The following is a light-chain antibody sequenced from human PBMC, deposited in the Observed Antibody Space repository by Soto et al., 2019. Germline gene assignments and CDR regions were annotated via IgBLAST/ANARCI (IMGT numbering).Light chain of an antibody. CDR3: QQIHSSIYS. Sequence: DIQLTQSPSSLSAFVGDRVTITCRASQTISAYLNWYRQKAGQAPELLIYATSNLHSGVPSRFRGSGSVTHFSLTINGLQPEDLATYYCQQIHSSIYSFGQGTRLEIK. CDR1: QTISAY. V-gene: IGKV1-39*01. CDR2: ATS. J-gene: IGKJ2*03.